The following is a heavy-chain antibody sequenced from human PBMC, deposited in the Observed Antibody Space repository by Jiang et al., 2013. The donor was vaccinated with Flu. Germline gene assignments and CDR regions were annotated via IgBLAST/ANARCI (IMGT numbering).Heavy chain of an antibody. D-gene: IGHD3-22*01. V-gene: IGHV4-4*07. Sequence: GPGLVKPSETLSLICDVSGGYIGSYFWSWIRQPAGKGLEWIGRIHSSENTNYNPSLKSRVTMSVDTPKNQVSLKLNSVTAADTAVYYCARGFLYDTRENWFDPWGPGTLVTVSS. CDR2: IHSSENT. J-gene: IGHJ5*02. CDR1: GGYIGSYF. CDR3: ARGFLYDTRENWFDP.